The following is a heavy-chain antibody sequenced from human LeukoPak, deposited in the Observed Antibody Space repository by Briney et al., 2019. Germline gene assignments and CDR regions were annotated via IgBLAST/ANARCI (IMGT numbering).Heavy chain of an antibody. CDR1: GFTFSNAW. CDR3: TTLGYSGYYYYGMDV. V-gene: IGHV3-15*01. Sequence: GGSLRLSCAASGFTFSNAWISWVRQAPGKGLEWVGRIKSKTDGGTTDYAAPVKGRFTISRDDSKNTLYLQMNSLKTEDTAVYYCTTLGYSGYYYYGMDVWGQGTTVTVSS. J-gene: IGHJ6*02. CDR2: IKSKTDGGTT. D-gene: IGHD5-12*01.